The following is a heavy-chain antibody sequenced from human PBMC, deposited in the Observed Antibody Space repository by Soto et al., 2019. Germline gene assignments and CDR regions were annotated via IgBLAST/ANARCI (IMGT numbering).Heavy chain of an antibody. D-gene: IGHD3-3*02. CDR1: GDSIISSDFY. J-gene: IGHJ5*02. CDR3: ARHSLALRKNNWFDP. CDR2: IFYLGSS. Sequence: SESLSLTCTVSGDSIISSDFYWGWVRQPPGKGLEWIGSIFYLGSSYYNPSLKSRVTMSVDTSKNQFSLRLRSVTAADTALYFCARHSLALRKNNWFDPWGQGIMVTVSS. V-gene: IGHV4-39*01.